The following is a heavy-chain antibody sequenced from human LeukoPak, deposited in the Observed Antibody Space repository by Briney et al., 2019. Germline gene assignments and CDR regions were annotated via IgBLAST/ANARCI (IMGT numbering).Heavy chain of an antibody. CDR2: IYYSGST. D-gene: IGHD2-8*01. CDR3: GRGNNGRQRDAFDI. J-gene: IGHJ3*02. Sequence: SETLSLTCTVSGGSISSYYWSWIRQPPGKGLEWIGYIYYSGSTNYNPSLKSRVTISVDTSKNQFSLKLSSVTAADTAVYYCGRGNNGRQRDAFDIWGQGTMVTVSS. CDR1: GGSISSYY. V-gene: IGHV4-59*01.